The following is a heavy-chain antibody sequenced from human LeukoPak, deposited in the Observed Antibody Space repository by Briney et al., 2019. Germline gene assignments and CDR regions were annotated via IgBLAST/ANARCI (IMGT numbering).Heavy chain of an antibody. Sequence: PSETLSLTCTVSGGSISNSFFYWGWIRQPPGKGLEWIGSINYSGSTYYNPSLKSRVTISVDTSKNQFSLKLSSVTAADTAVYYCARTTEAHSWRTRYYDYYMDVWGKGTTVTVSS. V-gene: IGHV4-39*07. J-gene: IGHJ6*03. CDR1: GGSISNSFFY. D-gene: IGHD6-13*01. CDR3: ARTTEAHSWRTRYYDYYMDV. CDR2: INYSGST.